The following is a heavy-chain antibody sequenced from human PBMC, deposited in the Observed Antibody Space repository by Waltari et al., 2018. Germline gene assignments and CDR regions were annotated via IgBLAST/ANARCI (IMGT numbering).Heavy chain of an antibody. CDR2: ISPSGGRA. Sequence: EVKLLEFGGGLVQPGGSLRLSCAAFGFTFNNNDLGWFRMAPGKGLEWVAAISPSGGRALYEDSVQGRFTISRDNSKNTLYLQLNSLRVEDTALYYCVKDRDESEPFCGSDCYWDSWGQGTLVTVSS. CDR3: VKDRDESEPFCGSDCYWDS. V-gene: IGHV3-23*01. D-gene: IGHD2-21*01. CDR1: GFTFNNND. J-gene: IGHJ4*02.